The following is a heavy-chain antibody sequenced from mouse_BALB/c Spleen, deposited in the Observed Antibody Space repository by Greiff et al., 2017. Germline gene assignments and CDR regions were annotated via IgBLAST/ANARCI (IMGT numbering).Heavy chain of an antibody. CDR1: GFTFSSYG. D-gene: IGHD3-3*01. CDR3: ARARGTGFAY. V-gene: IGHV5-6-3*01. CDR2: INSNGGST. Sequence: DVQLVESGGGLVQPGGSLKLSCAASGFTFSSYGMSWVRQTPDKRLELVATINSNGGSTYYPDSVKGRFTISRDNAKNTLYLQMSSLKSEDTAMYYCARARGTGFAYWGQGTLVTVSA. J-gene: IGHJ3*01.